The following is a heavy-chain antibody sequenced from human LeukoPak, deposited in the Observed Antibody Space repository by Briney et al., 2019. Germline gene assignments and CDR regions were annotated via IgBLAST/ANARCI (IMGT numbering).Heavy chain of an antibody. CDR2: ISYDGTIK. D-gene: IGHD6-6*01. CDR1: GFTFSNYA. J-gene: IGHJ5*01. CDR3: AKDRLAARPYDWFDP. Sequence: PERSLRLSCTTSGFTFSNYAIHWVRQAPGKGPEWVAVISYDGTIKHYTDSVQGRFSISRDNSKNTLDLQMNSLRAEDTAVYYCAKDRLAARPYDWFDPWGQGTLVTVSS. V-gene: IGHV3-30-3*01.